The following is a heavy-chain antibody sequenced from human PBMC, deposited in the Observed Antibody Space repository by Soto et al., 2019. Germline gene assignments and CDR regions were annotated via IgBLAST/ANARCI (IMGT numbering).Heavy chain of an antibody. CDR2: INYGGAT. CDR3: ARGVLSSSWYNWFET. Sequence: QVQLQQWGAGLLKPSETLSLTCAVYNGPFSGYYWTWIRQSPGGGLEWIGEINYGGATKYNSSLKSRVAISLDTSKSQFSLNLTSVTAADTAVYYCARGVLSSSWYNWFETWGQGTLVDVSS. J-gene: IGHJ5*02. V-gene: IGHV4-34*01. D-gene: IGHD6-13*01. CDR1: NGPFSGYY.